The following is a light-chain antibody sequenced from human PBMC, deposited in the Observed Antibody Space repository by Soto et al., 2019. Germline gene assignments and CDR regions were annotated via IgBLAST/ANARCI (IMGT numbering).Light chain of an antibody. CDR3: SSYTNTSNLGV. V-gene: IGLV2-14*01. CDR1: SSDVGGYNY. J-gene: IGLJ3*02. CDR2: EVS. Sequence: QSALTQPASVSGSPGQSITISCTGTSSDVGGYNYVSWYQQHPGKAPKLMIYEVSNRPSGTSNRFSGSKSGNTASLTISGLQAEDEADYYCSSYTNTSNLGVIGGGTKLTVL.